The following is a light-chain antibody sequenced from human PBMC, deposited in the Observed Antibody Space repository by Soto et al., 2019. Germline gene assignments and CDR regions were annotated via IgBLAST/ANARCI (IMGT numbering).Light chain of an antibody. CDR2: AAS. J-gene: IGKJ4*01. V-gene: IGKV1-39*01. CDR3: QQSYSTPLT. Sequence: DIQMTQSPSSLSASVGDRVTITCRAIPSISSYLNCYQQKTGKAPKLVIYAASSLQSGVLSRFSGSEAGTDFTLTISSLQPEDFATHYCQQSYSTPLTFGGGTKVEIK. CDR1: PSISSY.